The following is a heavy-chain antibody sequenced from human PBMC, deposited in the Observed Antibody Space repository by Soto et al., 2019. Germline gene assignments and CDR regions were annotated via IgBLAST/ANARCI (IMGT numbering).Heavy chain of an antibody. CDR2: TSYNGNNK. D-gene: IGHD3-10*01. J-gene: IGHJ6*02. V-gene: IGHV3-30*18. CDR1: GFTFSDCS. Sequence: QVQLVESGGGVVQPGRSLRLSCAASGFTFSDCSMHWVRQAPGKGLEWVASTSYNGNNKYYGDSVKGRFTISRDNSKNTLHLVMITLRPEDTALYYCAKDIKCEDFTYGYFYYGMDVWGQGTTVTVSS. CDR3: AKDIKCEDFTYGYFYYGMDV.